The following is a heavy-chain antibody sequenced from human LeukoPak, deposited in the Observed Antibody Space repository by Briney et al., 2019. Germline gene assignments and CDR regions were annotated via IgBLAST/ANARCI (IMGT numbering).Heavy chain of an antibody. CDR2: IWYDGSYE. CDR1: GFAFSNYA. V-gene: IGHV3-33*01. CDR3: AREYFYDSSGYSDAFDI. J-gene: IGHJ3*02. D-gene: IGHD3-22*01. Sequence: GGSLRLSCSASGFAFSNYAVHWVRQAPGKGLEWVAVIWYDGSYEYYADSVKGRFTISRDNSKNTLYLQMNSLRAEDTAVYYCAREYFYDSSGYSDAFDIWGQGTMVTVSS.